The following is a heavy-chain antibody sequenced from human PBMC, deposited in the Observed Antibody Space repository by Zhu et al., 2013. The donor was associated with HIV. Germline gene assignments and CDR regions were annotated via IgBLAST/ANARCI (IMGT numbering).Heavy chain of an antibody. J-gene: IGHJ6*03. CDR1: GSNFNNYV. V-gene: IGHV1-69*05. D-gene: IGHD1-1*01. CDR2: IIPASDTT. Sequence: QVQLVQSGAEVKEPGSTVKISCTGSGSNFNNYVIDWVRQAPGQGLEWMGGIIPASDTTNYPQKFQGRVTITKNTSIRTVYMELSRLRSDDTAVYYCARGPGNDCFYMDAWGKGTTVAVSS. CDR3: ARGPGNDCFYMDA.